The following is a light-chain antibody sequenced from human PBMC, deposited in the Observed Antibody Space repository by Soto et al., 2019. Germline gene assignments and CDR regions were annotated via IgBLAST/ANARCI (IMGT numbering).Light chain of an antibody. Sequence: QSVLTQPPSVSGAPGQRVTISCTGSSSNIGAGYDVHWYQQLPGTAPKLLIYGNSNRPSGVPDRFSASKSGTSASLAITGLQSEDEADYYCAAWDDSLSGYVFGTGTKLTVL. CDR2: GNS. CDR3: AAWDDSLSGYV. CDR1: SSNIGAGYD. V-gene: IGLV1-40*01. J-gene: IGLJ1*01.